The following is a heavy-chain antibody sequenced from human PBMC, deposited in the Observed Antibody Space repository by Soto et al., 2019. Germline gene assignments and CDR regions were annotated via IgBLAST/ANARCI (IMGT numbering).Heavy chain of an antibody. J-gene: IGHJ4*02. CDR1: GFTFSSYG. V-gene: IGHV3-30*18. D-gene: IGHD6-19*01. Sequence: QVQLVESGGGVVQPGRSLRLSCAASGFTFSSYGMHWVRQAPGKGLEWVAVISYDGSNKYYADSVKGRFTISRDNSKNTLYLQINSLRAEDTAVYYCAKKGSSGWYGDPFDYWGQGTLVTVSS. CDR3: AKKGSSGWYGDPFDY. CDR2: ISYDGSNK.